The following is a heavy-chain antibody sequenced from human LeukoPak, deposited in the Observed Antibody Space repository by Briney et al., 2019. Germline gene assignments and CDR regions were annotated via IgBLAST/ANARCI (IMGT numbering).Heavy chain of an antibody. CDR3: ARVKEYYYDSSGGYGMDV. V-gene: IGHV3-11*05. J-gene: IGHJ6*02. CDR2: ISSSSSYT. D-gene: IGHD3-22*01. CDR1: GFTFSDYY. Sequence: GGSLRLSCAASGFTFSDYYMSWIRQAPGKGLEWVSYISSSSSYTNYADSVKGRFTISRDNAKNSLYLKMNSLRAEDTAVYYCARVKEYYYDSSGGYGMDVWGQGTTVTVSS.